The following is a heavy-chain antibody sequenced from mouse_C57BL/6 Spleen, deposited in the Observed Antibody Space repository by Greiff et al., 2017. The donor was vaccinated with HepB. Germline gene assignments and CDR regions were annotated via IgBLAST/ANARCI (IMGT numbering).Heavy chain of an antibody. D-gene: IGHD2-2*01. J-gene: IGHJ3*01. CDR1: GFTFSSYA. CDR3: TRDEGLRGWFAY. Sequence: EVKLVESGEGLVKPGGSLKLSCAASGFTFSSYAMSWVRQTPEKRLEWVAYISSGGDYIYYADTVKGRFTISRDKARNTLYLQMSSLKSEDTAMYYCTRDEGLRGWFAYWGQGTLVTVSA. V-gene: IGHV5-9-1*02. CDR2: ISSGGDYI.